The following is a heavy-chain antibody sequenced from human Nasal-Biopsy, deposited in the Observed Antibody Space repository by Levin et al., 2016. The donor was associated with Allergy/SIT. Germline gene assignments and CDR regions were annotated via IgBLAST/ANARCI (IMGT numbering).Heavy chain of an antibody. CDR3: AKASAIFGVVIEDWLDA. D-gene: IGHD3-3*01. J-gene: IGHJ5*02. V-gene: IGHV3-30*18. CDR2: ISYDVSNK. CDR1: GFTFSNYV. Sequence: GESLKISCAASGFTFSNYVMHWVRQAPGKGLEWVAVISYDVSNKNYVDSVKGRFTISRDNSKNTLYLEMNSLRAEDTAVYYCAKASAIFGVVIEDWLDAWGQGTLVTVSS.